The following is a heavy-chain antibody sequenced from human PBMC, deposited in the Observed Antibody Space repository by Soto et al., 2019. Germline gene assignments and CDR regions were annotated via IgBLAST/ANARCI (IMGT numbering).Heavy chain of an antibody. Sequence: QVQLVQSGAAVKKPGSSVKVSCKASGGTFSSYTISWVRQAPGQGLEWMGRIIPILGIANYAQKFQGRVTITADKSTSTAYMELSSLRSEDTAVYYCASDGAYYGSGADDYWGQGTLVTVSS. D-gene: IGHD3-10*01. CDR1: GGTFSSYT. V-gene: IGHV1-69*02. CDR2: IIPILGIA. CDR3: ASDGAYYGSGADDY. J-gene: IGHJ4*02.